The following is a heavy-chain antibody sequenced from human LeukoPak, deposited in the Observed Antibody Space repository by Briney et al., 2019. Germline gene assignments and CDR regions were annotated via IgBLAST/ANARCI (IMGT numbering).Heavy chain of an antibody. Sequence: PGGSLRLACAASGFTFSNAWMRWVRQAPGKGMEWVGRIKRKKDGSTTDYGRGGKRRFTISRDDSKNTVYLQMNSLKTEDTALYYCSTFADDGYWGQGTLVTVSS. CDR2: IKRKKDGSTT. V-gene: IGHV3-15*01. CDR3: STFADDGY. J-gene: IGHJ4*02. CDR1: GFTFSNAW. D-gene: IGHD3-16*01.